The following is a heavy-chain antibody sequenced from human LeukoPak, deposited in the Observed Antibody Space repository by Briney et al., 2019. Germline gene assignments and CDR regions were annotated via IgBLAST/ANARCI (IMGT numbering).Heavy chain of an antibody. CDR1: GFTFSSYW. V-gene: IGHV3-7*01. J-gene: IGHJ4*02. D-gene: IGHD3-3*01. Sequence: GGSLRLSCAASGFTFSSYWMSWVRQAPGKGLEWAAHIKQDGSQEYYVDSVKGRFTISRDSAKNSLYLQMNSLRAEDTAVYYCARGVPYDSWSGPHYSDYWGQGTLVTVSS. CDR2: IKQDGSQE. CDR3: ARGVPYDSWSGPHYSDY.